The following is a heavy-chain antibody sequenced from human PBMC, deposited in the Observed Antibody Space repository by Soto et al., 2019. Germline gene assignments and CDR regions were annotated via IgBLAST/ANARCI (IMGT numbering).Heavy chain of an antibody. V-gene: IGHV3-11*01. Sequence: KTGGSLRLSCAASGFIFSYYYMNWIRQAPGKGLEWVSYISSGAITIYYADSVKGRFTISRDNAKNSLYLQMNSLRAEDTAVYYCAGQYSSSSVEFWGQGTLVTVSS. J-gene: IGHJ4*02. CDR3: AGQYSSSSVEF. CDR2: ISSGAITI. D-gene: IGHD6-6*01. CDR1: GFIFSYYY.